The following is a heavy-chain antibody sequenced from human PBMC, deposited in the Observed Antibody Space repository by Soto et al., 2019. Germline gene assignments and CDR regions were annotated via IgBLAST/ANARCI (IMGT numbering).Heavy chain of an antibody. D-gene: IGHD4-17*01. V-gene: IGHV3-23*01. J-gene: IGHJ4*02. CDR1: GFTFSSYA. CDR2: IHGSGGST. Sequence: EVQLLESGGGLVQRGVSLRLSCAASGFTFSSYAMNWVRQAPGKGLEWVSVIHGSGGSTYYADSVKGRFTISRDNSKNTGDLQMNSLRAEDTGVYYCARGEDRATVTTFDYWGQGPLVTVSS. CDR3: ARGEDRATVTTFDY.